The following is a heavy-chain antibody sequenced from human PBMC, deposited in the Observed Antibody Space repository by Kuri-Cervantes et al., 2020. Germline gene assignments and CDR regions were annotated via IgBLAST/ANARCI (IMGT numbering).Heavy chain of an antibody. J-gene: IGHJ3*02. Sequence: SVKVSCKASGGTFSSYAISWVRQAPGQGLEWMGGIIPIFGTANYAQKFQGRVTITADKSTSTAYMELSSLRSEDTAVYYCAREGAAAAKSGYAFDIWGQGAMVTVSS. CDR3: AREGAAAAKSGYAFDI. D-gene: IGHD6-13*01. CDR2: IIPIFGTA. CDR1: GGTFSSYA. V-gene: IGHV1-69*06.